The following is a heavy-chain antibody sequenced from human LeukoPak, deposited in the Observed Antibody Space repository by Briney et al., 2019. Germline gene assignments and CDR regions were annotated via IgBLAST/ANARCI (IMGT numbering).Heavy chain of an antibody. J-gene: IGHJ3*02. V-gene: IGHV3-48*02. CDR1: GFTVISYS. CDR3: ARDGAYYYDSSGYSGGGAFDI. D-gene: IGHD3-22*01. Sequence: QAGGSLRLSCAASGFTVISYSMNCVRQPPGKWLEWVSYISSSISTIYYADSVKGRFTISRDNAKNSLYLQMNSLRDEETAVYYCARDGAYYYDSSGYSGGGAFDIWGQGKMVTVSS. CDR2: ISSSISTI.